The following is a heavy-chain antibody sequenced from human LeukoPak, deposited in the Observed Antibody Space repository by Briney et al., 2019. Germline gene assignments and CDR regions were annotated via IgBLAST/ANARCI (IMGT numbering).Heavy chain of an antibody. Sequence: GGSLRLSCAASRFTFSSYAMSCVRQAPGKGLEGVSASGGRGGSTYYAHSRKGRFTISRYKSKNTLYLQMNSMRAEDTAVHYCAKGQYYDSSGYPSYWGQGTLVTVSS. CDR2: SGGRGGST. V-gene: IGHV3-23*01. D-gene: IGHD3-22*01. CDR1: RFTFSSYA. J-gene: IGHJ4*02. CDR3: AKGQYYDSSGYPSY.